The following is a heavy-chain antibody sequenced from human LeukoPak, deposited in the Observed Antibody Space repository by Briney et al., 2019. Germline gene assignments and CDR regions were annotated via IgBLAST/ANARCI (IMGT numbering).Heavy chain of an antibody. CDR1: GVTFSSYG. CDR2: ISYDGSNK. CDR3: GKDFDYGDYFDY. J-gene: IGHJ4*02. Sequence: GRSLILSCAASGVTFSSYGMHWVRQAPGKGLEWVAVISYDGSNKYYADSVKGRFTISRDNFKNTLYLQMTSLRAEDTAVYYCGKDFDYGDYFDYWGQGTLVTVSS. D-gene: IGHD4-17*01. V-gene: IGHV3-30*18.